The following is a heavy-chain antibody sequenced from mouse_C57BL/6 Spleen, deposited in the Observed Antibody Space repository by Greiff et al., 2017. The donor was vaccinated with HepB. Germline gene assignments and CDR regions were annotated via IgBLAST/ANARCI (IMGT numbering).Heavy chain of an antibody. CDR1: GYTFTSYW. Sequence: QVQLKQPGAELVMPGASVKLSCKASGYTFTSYWMHWVKQRPEQGLEWIGEIDPSDSYTNYNQKFKGKSTLTVDKSSSTAYMQLSSLTSEDSAVYYCARNYGSSPLNYWGQGTTLTVSS. J-gene: IGHJ2*01. CDR2: IDPSDSYT. CDR3: ARNYGSSPLNY. V-gene: IGHV1-69*01. D-gene: IGHD1-1*01.